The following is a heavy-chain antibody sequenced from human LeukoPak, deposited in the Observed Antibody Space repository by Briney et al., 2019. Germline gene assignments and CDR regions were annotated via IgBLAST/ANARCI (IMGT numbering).Heavy chain of an antibody. CDR2: IRSKANSYAT. Sequence: GGSLRLSCAASGFTFSGSAMHWVRQASGKGLEWVGRIRSKANSYATAYAASVKGRFTISRDDSKNTAYLQMNSLKTEDTAVYYCTRHGGVGATRVDYWGQGTLVTVSS. D-gene: IGHD1-26*01. CDR3: TRHGGVGATRVDY. CDR1: GFTFSGSA. V-gene: IGHV3-73*01. J-gene: IGHJ4*02.